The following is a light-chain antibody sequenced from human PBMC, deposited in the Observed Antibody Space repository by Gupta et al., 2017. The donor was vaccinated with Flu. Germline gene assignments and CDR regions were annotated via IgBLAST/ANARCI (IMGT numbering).Light chain of an antibody. J-gene: IGLJ3*02. CDR3: QSYDSSLSGSV. Sequence: QSVLTQPPSVSGAPGQRVTISCTESSSKIGTGYDVHWYQQLPGTAPKLLIYGNSNRPSGVPDRFSGSKSGTSASLAITGLQAEDEADYYCQSYDSSLSGSVFGGGTKLTVL. V-gene: IGLV1-40*01. CDR1: SSKIGTGYD. CDR2: GNS.